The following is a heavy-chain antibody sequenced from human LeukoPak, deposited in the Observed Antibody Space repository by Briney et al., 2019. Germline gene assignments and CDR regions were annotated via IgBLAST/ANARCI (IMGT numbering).Heavy chain of an antibody. Sequence: GGSLRLSCTASGFTFSSYSMNWVRQAPGKGLEWVSVIYSGGSTYYADSVKGRFTISRDNSKNTLYLQMNSLRAEDTAVYYCAREVAVAGLYYFDYWGQGTLVTVSS. CDR1: GFTFSSYS. J-gene: IGHJ4*02. CDR2: IYSGGST. V-gene: IGHV3-66*01. D-gene: IGHD6-19*01. CDR3: AREVAVAGLYYFDY.